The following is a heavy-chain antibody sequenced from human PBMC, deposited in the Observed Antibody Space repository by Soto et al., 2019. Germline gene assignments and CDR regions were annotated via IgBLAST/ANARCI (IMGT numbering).Heavy chain of an antibody. Sequence: GGSLRLSCAASGFTFSSYAMSWVRQAPGKGLEWVSAISGSGGSTYYADSVKGRFTISRDNSKNTLYLQMNSLRAEDTAVYYCAKDREGYCSSTSCSSYGWGQGTLVTVPS. CDR2: ISGSGGST. CDR3: AKDREGYCSSTSCSSYG. J-gene: IGHJ4*02. D-gene: IGHD2-2*01. CDR1: GFTFSSYA. V-gene: IGHV3-23*01.